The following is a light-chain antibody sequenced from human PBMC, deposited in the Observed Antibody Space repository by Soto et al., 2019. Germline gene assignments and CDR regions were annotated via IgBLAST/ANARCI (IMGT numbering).Light chain of an antibody. CDR3: SSYTSSSNDV. Sequence: QSVLTQPASVSGSPGQSITISCTGTSSDVGGYNYVSWYQQHPGKAPKLMIYEVSNRPSGVSNRFSGSKSGNTASLTISGLQAEDEADYYCSSYTSSSNDVFGTGNKVTV. CDR2: EVS. CDR1: SSDVGGYNY. J-gene: IGLJ1*01. V-gene: IGLV2-14*01.